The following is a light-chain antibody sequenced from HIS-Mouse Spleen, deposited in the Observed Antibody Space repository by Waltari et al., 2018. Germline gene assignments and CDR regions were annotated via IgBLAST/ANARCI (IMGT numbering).Light chain of an antibody. V-gene: IGLV3-21*02. CDR3: QVWDSSSDHVV. Sequence: SYELTQPPSVSVSPGQTARITCPGDALPKKYAFWYQQKPGQAPVLVVYDDSDRPSGIPERFSGSNSGNTATLTISRVEAGDEADYYCQVWDSSSDHVVFGGGTKLTVL. CDR2: DDS. CDR1: ALPKKY. J-gene: IGLJ2*01.